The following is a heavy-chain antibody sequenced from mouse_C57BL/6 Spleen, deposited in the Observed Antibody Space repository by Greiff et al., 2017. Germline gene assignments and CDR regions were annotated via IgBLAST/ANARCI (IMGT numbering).Heavy chain of an antibody. CDR2: INPSTGGT. CDR3: ANYYGSDAMDY. J-gene: IGHJ4*01. CDR1: GYSFTGYY. D-gene: IGHD1-1*01. V-gene: IGHV1-42*01. Sequence: EVQVVESGPELVKPGASVKISCKASGYSFTGYYMNWVKQSPEKSLEWIGEINPSTGGTTYNQKFKAKATLTVDKSSSTAYMQLKSLTSEDSAVYYCANYYGSDAMDYWGQGTSVTVSS.